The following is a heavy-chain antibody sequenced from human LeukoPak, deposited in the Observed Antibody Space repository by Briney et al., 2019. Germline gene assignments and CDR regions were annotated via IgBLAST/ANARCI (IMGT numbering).Heavy chain of an antibody. CDR2: IYHSGST. CDR1: GYSISSGYY. V-gene: IGHV4-38-2*02. Sequence: SETLSLTCTVSGYSISSGYYWGWIRQPPGKGLEWIGSIYHSGSTYYNPSLKSRVAISVDTSKNQFSLKLSSATAADTAVYYCARTITGTTGYFQHWGQGTLVTVSS. J-gene: IGHJ1*01. D-gene: IGHD1-7*01. CDR3: ARTITGTTGYFQH.